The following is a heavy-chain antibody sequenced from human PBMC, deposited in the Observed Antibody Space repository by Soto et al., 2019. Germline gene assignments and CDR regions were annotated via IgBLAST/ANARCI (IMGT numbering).Heavy chain of an antibody. CDR3: TRENIENSAGFYDGFDI. CDR2: MNPKSGGA. CDR1: GYTFTDYY. V-gene: IGHV1-2*02. J-gene: IGHJ3*02. D-gene: IGHD2-15*01. Sequence: ASVKVSCKTSGYTFTDYYTHWVRQAPGQGLEWMGWMNPKSGGAYFAQKFQGRVTLTRDTSIGTAYIEVNSLTSDDTAVYFCTRENIENSAGFYDGFDIWGQGTTVSVSS.